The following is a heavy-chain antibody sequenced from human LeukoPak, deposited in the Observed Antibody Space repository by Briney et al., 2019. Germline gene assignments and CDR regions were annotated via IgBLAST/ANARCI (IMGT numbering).Heavy chain of an antibody. V-gene: IGHV3-7*01. Sequence: QAGGSLRLSCAASGFTFSSYSMNWVRQAPGKGLEWVANIKQDGSEKYYVDSVKGRFTISRDNAKNSLYLQMNTLRAEDTAVYYCARDLVVAAATPWFDPWGQETLVTVSS. CDR1: GFTFSSYS. J-gene: IGHJ5*02. D-gene: IGHD2-15*01. CDR2: IKQDGSEK. CDR3: ARDLVVAAATPWFDP.